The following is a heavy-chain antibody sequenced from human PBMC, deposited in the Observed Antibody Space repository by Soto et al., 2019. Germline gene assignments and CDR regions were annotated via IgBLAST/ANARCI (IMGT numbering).Heavy chain of an antibody. J-gene: IGHJ4*02. CDR1: GYTFTSYG. D-gene: IGHD5-18*01. CDR2: ISAYNGNT. Sequence: ASVKVSCKASGYTFTSYGISWVRQAPGQGLEWMGWISAYNGNTIYAQRFQGRVTMTRDTSTSTVYMQLSSLGSEDTAVYYCARDGGPARSYTYGLAFNYWGQGTMVTVSS. CDR3: ARDGGPARSYTYGLAFNY. V-gene: IGHV1-18*01.